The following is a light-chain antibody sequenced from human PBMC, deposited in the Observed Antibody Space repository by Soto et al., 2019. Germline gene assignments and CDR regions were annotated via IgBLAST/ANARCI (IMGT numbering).Light chain of an antibody. J-gene: IGLJ1*01. CDR2: EVN. Sequence: QSVLTQPPSASGSPGQSVTISCTGTSSDVGAYDYVSWYQQHPGKAPKLMIYEVNKRPSGVPDRFSGSKSGNTASLTVSGLQAEDEADYHCSSYTDTNTYVFGTGTKLTVL. V-gene: IGLV2-8*01. CDR1: SSDVGAYDY. CDR3: SSYTDTNTYV.